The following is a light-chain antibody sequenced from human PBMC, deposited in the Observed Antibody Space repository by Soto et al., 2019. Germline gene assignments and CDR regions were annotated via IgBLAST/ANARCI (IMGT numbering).Light chain of an antibody. CDR1: QGISNS. V-gene: IGKV1-9*01. CDR2: AAS. Sequence: DIQLTHSPSFLSASVGDRVTITCRASQGISNSLAWYQQKPGKAPKLLIYAASTLQSGVPSRFSGSGSGTEFTLTISSLQPEDFATYYCQQLNSFPQVTFGGGTKVEIK. J-gene: IGKJ4*01. CDR3: QQLNSFPQVT.